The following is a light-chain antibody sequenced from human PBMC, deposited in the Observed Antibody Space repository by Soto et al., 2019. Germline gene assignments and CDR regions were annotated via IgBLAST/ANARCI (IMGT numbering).Light chain of an antibody. Sequence: EIVLTQSPGILSLSPGERATLSCRASQSVSTDFLAWYQQKPGQAPRLLIYGPSTRATDDPDRFSGSGSGEDFALTISRLEHEDLAVYYWQQYGSSPPRTVPQGTKVE. V-gene: IGKV3-20*01. CDR1: QSVSTDF. J-gene: IGKJ1*01. CDR2: GPS. CDR3: QQYGSSPPRT.